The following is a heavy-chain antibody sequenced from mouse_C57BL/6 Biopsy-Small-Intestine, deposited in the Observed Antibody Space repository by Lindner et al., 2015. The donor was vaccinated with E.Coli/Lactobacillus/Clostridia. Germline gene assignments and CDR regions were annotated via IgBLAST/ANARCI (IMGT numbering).Heavy chain of an antibody. CDR3: ARYYYSGSYWYFDV. V-gene: IGHV3-3*01. Sequence: EVQLQESGPSLVRPSQTLSLTCTVTGFSINSDCYWIWIRQFPGNKLEYTGYTFYSGITYYNPSLESRTYITRDTSKNQFSLKLSSVTTEDTATYYCARYYYSGSYWYFDVWGTGTTVTVSS. J-gene: IGHJ1*03. CDR1: GFSINSDCY. CDR2: TFYSGIT. D-gene: IGHD1-1*01.